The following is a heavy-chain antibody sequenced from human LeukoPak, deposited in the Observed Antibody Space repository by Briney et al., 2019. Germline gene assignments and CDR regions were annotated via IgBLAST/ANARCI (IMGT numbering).Heavy chain of an antibody. V-gene: IGHV3-49*04. D-gene: IGHD3-22*01. CDR1: GFTFCDYA. CDR2: IRSKAYGGTT. J-gene: IGHJ4*02. Sequence: PGRSPRLSCTASGFTFCDYAMSWVRQAPGKGLEWVGFIRSKAYGGTTEYAASVKGRFTISRDDSKSIAYLQMNSLKTEDTAVYYCTSSFPITMIVVVSTGGYYWGQGTLVTVSS. CDR3: TSSFPITMIVVVSTGGYY.